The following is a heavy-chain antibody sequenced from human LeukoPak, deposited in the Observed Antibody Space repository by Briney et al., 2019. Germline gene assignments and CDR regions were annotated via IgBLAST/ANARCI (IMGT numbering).Heavy chain of an antibody. V-gene: IGHV1-2*06. CDR1: GYTFTAYY. CDR3: AGDRPSDY. Sequence: ASVKVSCKASGYTFTAYYMHWVRQAPGQGLEWMGRINPNTGDTNYAQKFQGRVTMTRDTSISTAYMELSSLRSDDTAVYYCAGDRPSDYWGQGTLVSVSS. J-gene: IGHJ4*02. CDR2: INPNTGDT.